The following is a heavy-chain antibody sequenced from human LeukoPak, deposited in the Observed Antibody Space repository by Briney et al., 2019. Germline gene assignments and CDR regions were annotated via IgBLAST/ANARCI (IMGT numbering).Heavy chain of an antibody. Sequence: KTGGSLRLSCAASGFTFSSYSMNWVRQAPGKGLEWVSSISTSSSYIYYADSVKGRFTSSRDNAKKSLYLQMNSLRAEDTAVYYCARAGSRQWLVDLFEYWGQGTLVTVSS. CDR1: GFTFSSYS. CDR3: ARAGSRQWLVDLFEY. V-gene: IGHV3-21*01. CDR2: ISTSSSYI. D-gene: IGHD6-19*01. J-gene: IGHJ4*02.